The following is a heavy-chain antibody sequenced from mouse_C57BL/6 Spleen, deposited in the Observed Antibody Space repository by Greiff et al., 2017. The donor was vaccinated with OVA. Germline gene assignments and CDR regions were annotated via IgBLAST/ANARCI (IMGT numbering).Heavy chain of an antibody. CDR2: IYPGDGDT. D-gene: IGHD2-4*01. CDR1: GYAFSSYW. J-gene: IGHJ2*01. V-gene: IGHV1-80*01. Sequence: QVQLQQSGAELVKPGASVKISCKASGYAFSSYWMNWVKQRPGKGLEWIGQIYPGDGDTNYNGKFKGKATLTADKSSSTAYMQPSSLTSEDSAVYFCARGGDDYDGHDYWGQGTTLTVSS. CDR3: ARGGDDYDGHDY.